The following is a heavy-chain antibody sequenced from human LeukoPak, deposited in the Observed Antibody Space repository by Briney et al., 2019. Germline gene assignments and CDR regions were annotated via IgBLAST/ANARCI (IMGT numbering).Heavy chain of an antibody. CDR3: TTGGIAARYFDY. CDR1: GFTFSNAW. V-gene: IGHV3-15*01. J-gene: IGHJ4*02. Sequence: GGSLTLSCAASGFTFSNAWMSWLRQAPGKGLEWFGRIKSKTDDGTTDYAAPVKGRFTISRDDSKHTLYLQMNSLKTEDTAVYYCTTGGIAARYFDYWGQGTLVTVSS. CDR2: IKSKTDDGTT. D-gene: IGHD6-6*01.